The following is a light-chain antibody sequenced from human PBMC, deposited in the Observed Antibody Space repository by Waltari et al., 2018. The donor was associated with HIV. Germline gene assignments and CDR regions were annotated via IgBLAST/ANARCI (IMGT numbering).Light chain of an antibody. J-gene: IGKJ1*01. CDR2: AVS. CDR3: RQSYRSPRT. Sequence: DIQMTQSPSSLSASVGDRVTLTCRTSQSISTYLNWYQHRPGKAPTLLIYAVSHLASVVPSRFSGSGFGTDFTLTISCLQPEDFATYYCRQSYRSPRTFGQGTKVEIK. CDR1: QSISTY. V-gene: IGKV1-39*01.